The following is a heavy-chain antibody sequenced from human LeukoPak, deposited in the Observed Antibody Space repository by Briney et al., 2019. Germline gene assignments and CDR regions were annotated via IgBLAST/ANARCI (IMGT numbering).Heavy chain of an antibody. D-gene: IGHD6-13*01. V-gene: IGHV3-30-3*01. Sequence: PGGSLRLSCAASGFTFSSYAMHWVRQAPGKGLGWVAVISYDGSNKYYADSVKGRFTISRDNSKNTLYLQMNSLRAEDTAVYYCARGIDSSSWYFGLGYWGQGTLVTVSS. CDR1: GFTFSSYA. J-gene: IGHJ4*02. CDR3: ARGIDSSSWYFGLGY. CDR2: ISYDGSNK.